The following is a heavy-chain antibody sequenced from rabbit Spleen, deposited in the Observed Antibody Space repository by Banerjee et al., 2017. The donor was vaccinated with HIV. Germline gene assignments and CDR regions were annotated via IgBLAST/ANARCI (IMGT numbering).Heavy chain of an antibody. V-gene: IGHV1S7*01. J-gene: IGHJ4*01. CDR1: GFSLSSYY. CDR2: IYTAGGTT. D-gene: IGHD1-1*01. Sequence: QELVESAGGLVNPGGSLTLTCTASGFSLSSYYMNWVRQAPGKGLEWIGLIYTAGGTTDYANWVNGRFTISSDNAQNTVDLQMNSLTAADTATYFCARDNGGGDYIDVYFALWGPGTLVTVS. CDR3: ARDNGGGDYIDVYFAL.